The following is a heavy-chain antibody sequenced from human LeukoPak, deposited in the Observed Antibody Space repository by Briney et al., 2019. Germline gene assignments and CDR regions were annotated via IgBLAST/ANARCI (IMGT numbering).Heavy chain of an antibody. CDR1: GFTFSSYA. CDR3: AKAPPYGQWLVGEFDY. D-gene: IGHD6-19*01. V-gene: IGHV3-23*01. J-gene: IGHJ4*02. Sequence: GGSLRPSCAASGFTFSSYAMGWVRQAPGKWLEWVSAISGSGGSTYYADSVKGRFTIPRDNPKNTLYLQMNSLRAEDTAVYYCAKAPPYGQWLVGEFDYWGQGTLVTVSS. CDR2: ISGSGGST.